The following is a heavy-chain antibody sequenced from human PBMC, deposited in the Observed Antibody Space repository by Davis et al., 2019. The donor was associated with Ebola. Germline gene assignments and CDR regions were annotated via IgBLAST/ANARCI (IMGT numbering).Heavy chain of an antibody. J-gene: IGHJ6*02. D-gene: IGHD3-22*01. Sequence: PGGSLRLSCAASGFTFSSYSMNWVRQAPGKGLEWVSSIGSSSSYIYYADSVKGRFTISSDNAKKSLYLHMNSPRAEDTAVYYCARDKFYYDSSGYGYYYGMDVWGQGTTVTVSS. CDR2: IGSSSSYI. CDR1: GFTFSSYS. V-gene: IGHV3-21*01. CDR3: ARDKFYYDSSGYGYYYGMDV.